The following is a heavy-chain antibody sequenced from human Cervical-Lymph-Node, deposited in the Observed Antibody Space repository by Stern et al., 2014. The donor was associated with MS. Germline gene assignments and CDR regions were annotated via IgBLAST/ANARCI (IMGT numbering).Heavy chain of an antibody. CDR1: GYSFTSYW. CDR3: ARLAARPSYFDY. J-gene: IGHJ4*02. V-gene: IGHV5-51*01. Sequence: EVQLVESGAEVKKPGESLKISCKGSGYSFTSYWIGWGRQMPGKGLEWMGIIYPGDSDTRYSPSFQGRVTISADKAISTAYLQGSSLKASDTAMYYCARLAARPSYFDYWGQGTLVTVSS. D-gene: IGHD6-6*01. CDR2: IYPGDSDT.